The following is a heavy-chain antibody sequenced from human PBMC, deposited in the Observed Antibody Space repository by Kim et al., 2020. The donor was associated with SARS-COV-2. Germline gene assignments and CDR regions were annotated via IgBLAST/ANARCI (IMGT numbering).Heavy chain of an antibody. D-gene: IGHD6-19*01. Sequence: YAESVKGRFTSSRDNSKDTLYLQMNSLRAEGTAVYYCAKDLGTVAGKIDYWGQGTLVTVSS. V-gene: IGHV3-30*02. J-gene: IGHJ4*02. CDR3: AKDLGTVAGKIDY.